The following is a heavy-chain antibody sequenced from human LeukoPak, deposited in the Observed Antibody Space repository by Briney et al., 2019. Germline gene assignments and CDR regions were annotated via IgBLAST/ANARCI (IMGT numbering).Heavy chain of an antibody. D-gene: IGHD1-20*01. CDR3: TRGPFLNGNAYNWFDP. V-gene: IGHV1-69*05. CDR2: IIPIFGTA. Sequence: ASVKVSCKASGGTFSSYAISWVRQAPGQGLEWMGGIIPIFGTANYAQKFQGRVTITTDESTSTAYMELSSLRSEDTAVYYCTRGPFLNGNAYNWFDPWGQGTLVTVSS. CDR1: GGTFSSYA. J-gene: IGHJ5*02.